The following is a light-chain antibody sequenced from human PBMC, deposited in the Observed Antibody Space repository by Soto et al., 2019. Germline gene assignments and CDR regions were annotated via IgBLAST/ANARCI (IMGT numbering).Light chain of an antibody. CDR3: QQSYSTPIT. J-gene: IGKJ5*01. CDR1: QSISSY. Sequence: DTQMTQSPSSLSTSVGDSVPSTCRASQSISSYLNWYQQKPGKAPKLLIYAASSLQSGVPSRFSGSGPGTDFTLTISSLQPEDFATYYCQQSYSTPITFGQGTRLEIK. CDR2: AAS. V-gene: IGKV1-39*01.